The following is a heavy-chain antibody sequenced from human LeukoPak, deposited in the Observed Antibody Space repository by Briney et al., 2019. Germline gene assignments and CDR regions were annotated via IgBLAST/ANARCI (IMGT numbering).Heavy chain of an antibody. CDR3: ARDHGYCRGGSGYYYSYMVV. J-gene: IGHJ6*03. CDR1: GYTFSSYY. CDR2: INSSDGST. V-gene: IGHV1-2*06. D-gene: IGHD2-15*01. Sequence: GSVTVSCMASGYTFSSYYMHWLRQAPGQGLDWMGLINSSDGSTNYAQKFQGRVTITRDTSISTAYMELNRLKSDDTAVYYCARDHGYCRGGSGYYYSYMVVWGKGATVTIAS.